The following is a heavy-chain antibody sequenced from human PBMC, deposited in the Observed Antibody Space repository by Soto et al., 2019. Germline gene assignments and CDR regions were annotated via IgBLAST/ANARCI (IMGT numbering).Heavy chain of an antibody. CDR3: ATRKTAMVSNY. Sequence: PGGSLRLSCAASGFTFSSYSMNWVRQAPGKGLEWVSSISSSSSYIYYADSVKGRFTISRDNAKNSLYLRMNSLRAEDTAVYYCATRKTAMVSNYWGQGTLVTVSS. J-gene: IGHJ4*02. V-gene: IGHV3-21*01. CDR1: GFTFSSYS. CDR2: ISSSSSYI. D-gene: IGHD5-18*01.